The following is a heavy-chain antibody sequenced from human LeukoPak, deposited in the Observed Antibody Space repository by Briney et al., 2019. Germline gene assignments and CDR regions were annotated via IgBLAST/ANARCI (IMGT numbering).Heavy chain of an antibody. J-gene: IGHJ6*02. CDR2: MNPNSGNT. D-gene: IGHD6-19*01. CDR3: ARGRQWLAINYYYYGMDV. CDR1: GYTFTSYD. Sequence: AASVKVSCKASGYTFTSYDIIWVRQATGQGLEWMGWMNPNSGNTGYAQKFQGRVTMTRNTSISTAYMELSSLRSEDTAVYYCARGRQWLAINYYYYGMDVWGQGTTVTVSS. V-gene: IGHV1-8*01.